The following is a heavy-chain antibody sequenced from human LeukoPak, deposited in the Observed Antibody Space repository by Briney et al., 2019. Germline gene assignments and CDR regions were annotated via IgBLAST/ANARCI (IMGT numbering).Heavy chain of an antibody. CDR1: GYTFTSYY. Sequence: ASVRVSCKASGYTFTSYYMHWVRQAPGQGLEWMGIINPSGGSTSYAQKFQGRVTMTRDTSTSTVYMELSSLRSEDTAVYYCARVRQQLDGMDVWGQGTTVTVSS. D-gene: IGHD6-6*01. CDR3: ARVRQQLDGMDV. V-gene: IGHV1-46*01. J-gene: IGHJ6*02. CDR2: INPSGGST.